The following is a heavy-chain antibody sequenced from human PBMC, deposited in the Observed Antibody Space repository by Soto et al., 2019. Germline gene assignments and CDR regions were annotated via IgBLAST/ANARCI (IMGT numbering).Heavy chain of an antibody. CDR1: GFTFSSYW. CDR2: IKQDGSEK. V-gene: IGHV3-7*04. D-gene: IGHD3-10*01. CDR3: ARDAEAFYGSGSYYNEDQAGEVSYYYYGMDV. Sequence: GGSLRLSCAASGFTFSSYWMSWVRQAPGKGLEWVANIKQDGSEKYYVDSVKGRFTISRDNAKNSLYLQMNSLRAEDTAVYYCARDAEAFYGSGSYYNEDQAGEVSYYYYGMDVWGQGTTVTVSS. J-gene: IGHJ6*02.